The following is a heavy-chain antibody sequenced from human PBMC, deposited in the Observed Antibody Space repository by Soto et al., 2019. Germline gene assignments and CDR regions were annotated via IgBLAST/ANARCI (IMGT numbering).Heavy chain of an antibody. V-gene: IGHV3-23*01. CDR2: VTADGGT. CDR1: GFTVSSHA. CDR3: APHVSCSGGSCQYDAFAI. J-gene: IGHJ3*02. D-gene: IGHD2-15*01. Sequence: VQVLESGGGLVQPGGSLRLSCEGSGFTVSSHAMTWIRQAPGKGPEWVSTVTADGGTYYADSVKGRFAMSRDTSENTLYLQMSSLGAEDTAAYYCAPHVSCSGGSCQYDAFAIRGQGTMVTVSS.